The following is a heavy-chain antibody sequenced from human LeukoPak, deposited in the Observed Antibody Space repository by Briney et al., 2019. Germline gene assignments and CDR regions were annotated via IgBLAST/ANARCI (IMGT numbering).Heavy chain of an antibody. V-gene: IGHV1-69*05. D-gene: IGHD4-17*01. J-gene: IGHJ5*02. CDR3: VRDVHGDYGSGWFDP. Sequence: GSSVKVSCKTSGGTFNNSAISWVRQAPGQGLEWLGGIMPLFGTAGYAQKFQGRVTITKDESTRTVYLELTSLTSDDTAVYYCVRDVHGDYGSGWFDPWGQGTLVSASS. CDR2: IMPLFGTA. CDR1: GGTFNNSA.